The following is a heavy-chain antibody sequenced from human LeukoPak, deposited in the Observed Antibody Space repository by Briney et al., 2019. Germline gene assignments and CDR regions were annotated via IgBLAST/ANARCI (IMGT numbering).Heavy chain of an antibody. V-gene: IGHV3-23*01. CDR2: ISGSGDDT. Sequence: GGSLRLPCLASGFAFSNYAMSWVRQAPGMGLEWVSTISGSGDDTYYADSVKGRFTISRDNSKGTLYLQMSSLRAEDRAIYFCAKFIRDYDFWSGSYRAQWFDPWGQGALVTVSS. J-gene: IGHJ5*02. CDR1: GFAFSNYA. CDR3: AKFIRDYDFWSGSYRAQWFDP. D-gene: IGHD3-3*01.